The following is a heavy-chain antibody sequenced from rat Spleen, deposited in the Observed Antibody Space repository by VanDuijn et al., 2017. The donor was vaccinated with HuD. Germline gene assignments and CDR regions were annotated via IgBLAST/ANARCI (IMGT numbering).Heavy chain of an antibody. CDR3: AWGLGARGDY. CDR2: IWGDGST. D-gene: IGHD5-1*01. CDR1: GFSLTSYG. V-gene: IGHV2-77*01. J-gene: IGHJ2*01. Sequence: QVQMKETGPGLVQTTQTLSVTCTVSGFSLTSYGVHWVRQAPGKGLEWMGIIWGDGSTNYNSALKSRLSISRDTSKSQVFLTMNSLQTDDTAVYYCAWGLGARGDYWGQGVMVTVSS.